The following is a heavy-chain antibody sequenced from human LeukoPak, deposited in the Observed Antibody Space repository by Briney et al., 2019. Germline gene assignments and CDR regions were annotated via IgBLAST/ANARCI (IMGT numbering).Heavy chain of an antibody. CDR2: IYWDDDK. D-gene: IGHD4-11*01. J-gene: IGHJ4*02. V-gene: IGHV2-5*02. CDR3: VHRRIYSPFDY. Sequence: SSPTLVKPTQTLTLACTFSGFSLSTSGVGVGWVRQPPRKALEWLALIYWDDDKRYNSSLKSRLTITKDTSKNQVVLTMTNVDPVDTATYYCVHRRIYSPFDYWGQGALVTVSS. CDR1: GFSLSTSGVG.